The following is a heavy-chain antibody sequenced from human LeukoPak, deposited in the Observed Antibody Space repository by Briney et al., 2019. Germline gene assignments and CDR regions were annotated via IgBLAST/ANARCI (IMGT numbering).Heavy chain of an antibody. V-gene: IGHV3-7*01. CDR2: INLDGSQK. J-gene: IGHJ4*02. Sequence: GGSLRLSCAASGFTFFNYWMSWVRQGPGKGLEWVANINLDGSQKYYVDSLKGRFTISRDNANNLLYLQMNSLRAEDTAVYYCARDVDYANPRHDYWGQGTLVTVSS. CDR1: GFTFFNYW. CDR3: ARDVDYANPRHDY. D-gene: IGHD4/OR15-4a*01.